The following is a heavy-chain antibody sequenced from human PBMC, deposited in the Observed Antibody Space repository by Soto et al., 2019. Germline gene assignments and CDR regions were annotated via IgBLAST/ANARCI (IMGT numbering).Heavy chain of an antibody. Sequence: ASVKVSCKASGGTFSSYAISWVRQAPGQGLEWMGGIIPIFGTANYAQKFQGRVTITADESTSTAYMELSSLRSEDTAVYYCARVPDLNDFWSGYNWFDPWGQGTLVTVSS. J-gene: IGHJ5*02. D-gene: IGHD3-3*01. V-gene: IGHV1-69*13. CDR3: ARVPDLNDFWSGYNWFDP. CDR2: IIPIFGTA. CDR1: GGTFSSYA.